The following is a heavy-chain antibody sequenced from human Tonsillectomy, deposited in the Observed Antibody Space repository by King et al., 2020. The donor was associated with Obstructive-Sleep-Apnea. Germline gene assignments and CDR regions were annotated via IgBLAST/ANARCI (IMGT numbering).Heavy chain of an antibody. CDR2: FNPNSGGT. CDR1: GYTFTGYY. CDR3: ARENTWGRSWNAWLDP. Sequence: QLVQSGAEVKKPGASVKVSCKASGYTFTGYYMHWVRQAPGQGLEWMGWFNPNSGGTNYAQRFQGRVTMTRDTSISTAYMELSTLGSDDTAVYYCARENTWGRSWNAWLDPWGQGTLVTVSS. V-gene: IGHV1-2*02. D-gene: IGHD1-1*01. J-gene: IGHJ5*02.